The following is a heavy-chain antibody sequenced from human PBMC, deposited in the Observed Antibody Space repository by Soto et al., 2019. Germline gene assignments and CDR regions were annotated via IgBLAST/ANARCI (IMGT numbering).Heavy chain of an antibody. CDR1: GDNFGSYS. D-gene: IGHD6-19*01. CDR2: ITPILGEA. CDR3: AREFIEVAVFES. J-gene: IGHJ4*02. V-gene: IGHV1-69*08. Sequence: QVQLVQSGAEVKKPGSSVKLSCKASGDNFGSYSLSWMRQAPGQGLEWRGRITPILGEANSAQKFQDRVTITADRFTNIAYMEMSSLRSEDTAVYYCAREFIEVAVFESWGQGTLVTVSS.